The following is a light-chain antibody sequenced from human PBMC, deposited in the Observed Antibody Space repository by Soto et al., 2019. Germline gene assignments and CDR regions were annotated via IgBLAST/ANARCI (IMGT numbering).Light chain of an antibody. Sequence: QSALTQPASVSGSPGQSITISCTGTSSDVGSYDLLSWYQQHPGKAPTLMISEVTERPSGVSNRFSGSKSGNTASLTISGLRAEDEADYYCCSYAGSSSLVFGTGTKLTVL. V-gene: IGLV2-23*02. J-gene: IGLJ1*01. CDR1: SSDVGSYDL. CDR2: EVT. CDR3: CSYAGSSSLV.